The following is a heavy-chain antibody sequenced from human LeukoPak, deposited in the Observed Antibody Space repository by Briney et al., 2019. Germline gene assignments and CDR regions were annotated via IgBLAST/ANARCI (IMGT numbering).Heavy chain of an antibody. J-gene: IGHJ6*03. CDR1: GDSISGYH. CDR3: ARDVGPYYYYMDV. D-gene: IGHD2-15*01. V-gene: IGHV4-39*07. CDR2: IYYSGST. Sequence: SETLSLTCGVYGDSISGYHWTWIRQPPGKGLEWIGSIYYSGSTYYNPSLKSRVTISVDTSKNQFSLKLSSVTAADTAVYYCARDVGPYYYYMDVWGKGTTVTVSS.